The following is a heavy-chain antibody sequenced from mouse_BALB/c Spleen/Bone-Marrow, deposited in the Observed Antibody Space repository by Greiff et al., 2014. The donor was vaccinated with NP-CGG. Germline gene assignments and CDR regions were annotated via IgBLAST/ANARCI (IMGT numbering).Heavy chain of an antibody. Sequence: EVKLMESGPELVKPGASVKISCKASGYTFTDYIMHWVKQSHGKSLEWIGYIYPYNGGTVYKQKFKSKATLTVDNSSSTANMELRSLTSEDSAVYYCARGAAYGYYLGLAYWGQGTLVTVSA. CDR3: ARGAAYGYYLGLAY. D-gene: IGHD2-3*01. CDR2: IYPYNGGT. CDR1: GYTFTDYI. J-gene: IGHJ3*01. V-gene: IGHV1S29*02.